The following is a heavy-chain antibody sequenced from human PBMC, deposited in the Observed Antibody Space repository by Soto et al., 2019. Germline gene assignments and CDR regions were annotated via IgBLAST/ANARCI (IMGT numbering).Heavy chain of an antibody. CDR3: ARDRIRNWFDP. CDR1: GDSISSSNSH. D-gene: IGHD3-3*02. Sequence: WETLSLTGTVSGDSISSSNSHWCWTRQPPGKGLEYIGSVYYGWASYYSGSTNSNSSLKSRGTISLSTSNNQFSLKLSSVTAADTAVYYCARDRIRNWFDPWGQGTLVTVSS. CDR2: VYYGWASYYSGST. V-gene: IGHV4-39*07. J-gene: IGHJ5*02.